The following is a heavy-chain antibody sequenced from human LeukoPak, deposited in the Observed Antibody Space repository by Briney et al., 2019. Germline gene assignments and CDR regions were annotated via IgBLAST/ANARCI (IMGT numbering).Heavy chain of an antibody. J-gene: IGHJ4*02. Sequence: GGSLRLSCAASGFTFSTYSMKWVRQAPGKGLEWVSYISDSSAMYYADSVRGRFTISRENDKNSLFLQMNSLRAEDTAVYYCARDGGYSGYDADCWGQGTLVTVSS. CDR1: GFTFSTYS. D-gene: IGHD5-12*01. V-gene: IGHV3-48*01. CDR3: ARDGGYSGYDADC. CDR2: ISDSSAM.